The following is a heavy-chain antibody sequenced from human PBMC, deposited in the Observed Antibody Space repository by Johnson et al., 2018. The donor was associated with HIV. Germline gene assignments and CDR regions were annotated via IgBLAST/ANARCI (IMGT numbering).Heavy chain of an antibody. CDR1: GFTFSSYW. CDR2: INWNGGST. J-gene: IGHJ3*02. Sequence: VQLVESGGGLVQPGGSLRLSCAASGFTFSSYWMHWVRQAPGKGLEWVSGINWNGGSTGYADSVKGRFSISRDNVKNSLYLQMDSLRDEDTAFYYCVGVKFYDPDAFDIWGHGTMVTVSS. CDR3: VGVKFYDPDAFDI. V-gene: IGHV3-20*04. D-gene: IGHD3-16*01.